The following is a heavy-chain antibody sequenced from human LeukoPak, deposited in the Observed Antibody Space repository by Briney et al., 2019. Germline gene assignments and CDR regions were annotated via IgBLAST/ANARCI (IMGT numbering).Heavy chain of an antibody. CDR2: IKSDGAST. CDR1: GFTFSSYW. D-gene: IGHD3-10*01. J-gene: IGHJ5*02. CDR3: ARDGREYNWFDP. V-gene: IGHV3-74*01. Sequence: GGSLRLSCAASGFTFSSYWMHWVRQTPGKGLVWVSLIKSDGASTNYADSVKGRFTISRDDSKNMLYLQMNSLRAEDTAVYYCARDGREYNWFDPWGQGTLVTVSS.